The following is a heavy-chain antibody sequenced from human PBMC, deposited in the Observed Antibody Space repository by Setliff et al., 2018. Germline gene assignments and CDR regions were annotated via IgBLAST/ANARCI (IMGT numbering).Heavy chain of an antibody. D-gene: IGHD6-13*01. V-gene: IGHV3-73*01. CDR1: GFTFSGSA. J-gene: IGHJ3*02. Sequence: VGSLRLSCAASGFTFSGSAMYWVRQASGKGLEWVGRIRSKSDSYATIYAASVRGRFTISRDDSKNTAYLQMNSLKTEDTAVYYCAAAPAGSDVFDMWGQGTMVTVSS. CDR2: IRSKSDSYAT. CDR3: AAAPAGSDVFDM.